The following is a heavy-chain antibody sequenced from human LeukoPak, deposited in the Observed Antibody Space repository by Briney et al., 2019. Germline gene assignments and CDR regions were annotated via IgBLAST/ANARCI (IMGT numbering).Heavy chain of an antibody. CDR2: IYSGGST. CDR3: AGGPQFGYFDY. Sequence: GGSLRLSCAASGFTFSSNYMSWVRQAPGKGLEWVSVIYSGGSTYYADSVKGRFTISRDNSKNTLYLQMNSLRAEDTAVYYCAGGPQFGYFDYWGQGTLVTVSS. V-gene: IGHV3-53*01. J-gene: IGHJ4*02. CDR1: GFTFSSNY. D-gene: IGHD3-16*01.